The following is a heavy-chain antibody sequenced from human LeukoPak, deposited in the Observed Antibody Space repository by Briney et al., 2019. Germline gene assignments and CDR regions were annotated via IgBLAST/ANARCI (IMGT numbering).Heavy chain of an antibody. D-gene: IGHD6-19*01. J-gene: IGHJ2*01. CDR3: ARDRGITVAGRGYWYFDL. CDR2: ISYSGST. V-gene: IGHV4-59*01. CDR1: GGSISSYY. Sequence: SETLSLTCTVSGGSISSYYWSWIRQPPGKGLEWMGYISYSGSTNYNPSLKSRVTISLDTSKNQVSLKLSSVTAADTAVYYRARDRGITVAGRGYWYFDLWGRGTLVTVSS.